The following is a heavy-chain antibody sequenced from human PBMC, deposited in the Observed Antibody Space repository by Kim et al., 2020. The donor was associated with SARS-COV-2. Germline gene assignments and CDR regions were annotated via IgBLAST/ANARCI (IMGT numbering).Heavy chain of an antibody. CDR3: AGTPRWFGELMNPFDI. D-gene: IGHD3-10*01. V-gene: IGHV3-30*03. Sequence: DSVKGRFTISRDNSKNTLYLQMNSLRAEDTAVYYCAGTPRWFGELMNPFDIWGQGTMVTVSS. J-gene: IGHJ3*02.